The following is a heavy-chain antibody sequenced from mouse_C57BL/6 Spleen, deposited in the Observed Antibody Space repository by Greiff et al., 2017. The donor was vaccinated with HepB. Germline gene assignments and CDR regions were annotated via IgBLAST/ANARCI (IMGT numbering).Heavy chain of an antibody. V-gene: IGHV3-6*01. J-gene: IGHJ2*01. Sequence: DVKLVESGPGLVKPSQSLSLTCSVTGYSITSGYYWNWIRQFPGNKLEWMGYISYDGSNNYNPSLKNRISITRDTSKNQFFLKLNSVTTEDTATYYCARGNRLCYWGQGTTLTVSS. CDR3: ARGNRLCY. CDR2: ISYDGSN. CDR1: GYSITSGYY. D-gene: IGHD1-1*02.